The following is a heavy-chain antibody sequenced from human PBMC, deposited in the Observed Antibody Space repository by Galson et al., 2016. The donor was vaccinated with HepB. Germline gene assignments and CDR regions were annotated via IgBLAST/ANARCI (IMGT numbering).Heavy chain of an antibody. CDR3: AKQLYPDYDILTGPQSFDH. J-gene: IGHJ5*02. CDR1: GFTFSDYA. Sequence: SLRLSCAASGFTFSDYAMTWVRQAPGKGLEWVSDISGSGADTYYADSVRGRFTISRDNSKNTLFLQMNSLRPEDTGIYLCAKQLYPDYDILTGPQSFDHWGQGALVIVSS. CDR2: ISGSGADT. V-gene: IGHV3-23*01. D-gene: IGHD3-9*01.